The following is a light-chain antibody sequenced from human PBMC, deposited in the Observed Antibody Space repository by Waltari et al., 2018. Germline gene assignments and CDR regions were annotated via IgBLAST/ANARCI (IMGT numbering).Light chain of an antibody. CDR3: LLYMGSGIWV. CDR1: SGSLSSTSY. J-gene: IGLJ3*02. CDR2: KDN. Sequence: QTVVTQEPSLSVSPGGTVTLTCALSSGSLSSTSYASWYQQSPGQTPSLFVYKDNIRSSGVPDRFAGSVLGNKAVLIITGAQAEDESTYYCLLYMGSGIWVFGGGTKLTVL. V-gene: IGLV8-61*01.